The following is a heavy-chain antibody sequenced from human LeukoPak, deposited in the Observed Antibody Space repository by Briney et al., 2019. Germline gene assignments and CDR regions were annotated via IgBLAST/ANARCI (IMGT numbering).Heavy chain of an antibody. CDR1: GFTFSSYS. Sequence: GGSLRLSCAASGFTFSSYSMNWVRQAPGKGLEWVSSISSSSSYIYYADSVKGRFTISRDNAKNSLYLQMNSLRAEDTAVYYCARSVGATFWFDPWGQGTLVTVSS. CDR2: ISSSSSYI. CDR3: ARSVGATFWFDP. D-gene: IGHD1-26*01. J-gene: IGHJ5*02. V-gene: IGHV3-21*01.